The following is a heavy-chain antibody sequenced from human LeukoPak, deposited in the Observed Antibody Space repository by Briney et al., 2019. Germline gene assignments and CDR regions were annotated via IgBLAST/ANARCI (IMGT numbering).Heavy chain of an antibody. CDR2: INLSGGGT. Sequence: ASVKVSCKASGYTFTSHGITWVRQAPGQGLEWMGIINLSGGGTTYAQKFQGRVTMTRDMSTSTVYMELSSLRSADTAVYYCAREGYCSGASCHSGAHFQHWGQGTLVTVSS. J-gene: IGHJ1*01. CDR3: AREGYCSGASCHSGAHFQH. D-gene: IGHD2-15*01. V-gene: IGHV1-46*01. CDR1: GYTFTSHG.